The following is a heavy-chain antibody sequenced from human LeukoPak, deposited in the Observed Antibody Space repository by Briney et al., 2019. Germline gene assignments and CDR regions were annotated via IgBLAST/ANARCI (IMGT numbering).Heavy chain of an antibody. CDR2: IRYDGSNK. CDR1: GFIFSSYG. CDR3: AKDRRDCSSTSCYVY. D-gene: IGHD2-2*01. Sequence: PGGSLRLSCAASGFIFSSYGMHWVRQAPGKGLEWVAFIRYDGSNKYYADSVKGRFTISRDNSKNTLYLQMNSLRAEDTAVYYCAKDRRDCSSTSCYVYWGQGTLVTVSS. J-gene: IGHJ4*02. V-gene: IGHV3-30*02.